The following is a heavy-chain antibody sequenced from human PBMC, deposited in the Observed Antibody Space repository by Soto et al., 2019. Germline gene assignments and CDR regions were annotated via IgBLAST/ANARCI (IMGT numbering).Heavy chain of an antibody. CDR3: ARIISYYYDSSGYRRVYYFDY. CDR1: GFTFSNSI. Sequence: EVQLVESGGGLVKPGGSLRLSCAASGFTFSNSIINWVRQAPGQGLEWVSSISGSSDFLYYADSVKGRFTISRDTATNSLYLQMNSLRAEDTAVYYCARIISYYYDSSGYRRVYYFDYWGQGTLVTVSS. V-gene: IGHV3-21*01. D-gene: IGHD3-22*01. J-gene: IGHJ4*02. CDR2: ISGSSDFL.